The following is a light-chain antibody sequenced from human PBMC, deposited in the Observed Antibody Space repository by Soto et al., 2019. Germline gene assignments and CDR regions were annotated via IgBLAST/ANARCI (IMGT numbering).Light chain of an antibody. Sequence: DIQMTQSPSTLSASVGDRVTITCRASQSISGWLAWYQQKPGKAPKLLIYDVSSLESGVPSRFSGSGSGTEVTLAISSLQPDDFATYYCQQYYSYPWTFGQGTKVEIK. V-gene: IGKV1-5*01. CDR2: DVS. CDR1: QSISGW. J-gene: IGKJ1*01. CDR3: QQYYSYPWT.